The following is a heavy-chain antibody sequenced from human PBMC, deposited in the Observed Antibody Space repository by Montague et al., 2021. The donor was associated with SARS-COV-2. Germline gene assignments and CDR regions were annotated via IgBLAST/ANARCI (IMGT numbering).Heavy chain of an antibody. J-gene: IGHJ4*02. D-gene: IGHD2-15*01. Sequence: SETLSLTCTVSGGSISNYYWSWIRQPAGKGLEWIGRIYSSGSTNYNTSPKSRISMSVDTSKNQFSLKLSSVTAADTAIYYCARDYSHCSGGSCVFDYWGQGTLVTVSS. CDR2: IYSSGST. CDR1: GGSISNYY. CDR3: ARDYSHCSGGSCVFDY. V-gene: IGHV4-4*07.